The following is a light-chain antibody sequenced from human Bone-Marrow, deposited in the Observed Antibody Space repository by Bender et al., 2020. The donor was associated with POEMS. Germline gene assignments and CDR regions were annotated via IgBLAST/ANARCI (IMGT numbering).Light chain of an antibody. J-gene: IGLJ1*01. CDR1: SSDVGNSKY. CDR3: ASHTSTSTPYV. Sequence: QSALTQPASVSGSLGQSITISCTGTSSDVGNSKYVSWYQLRPGKAPKLIMYEVSNRPSGVSSRFSGSKSDYTASLTISGLQAEDEADYFCASHTSTSTPYVFGTGTRVTVL. CDR2: EVS. V-gene: IGLV2-14*01.